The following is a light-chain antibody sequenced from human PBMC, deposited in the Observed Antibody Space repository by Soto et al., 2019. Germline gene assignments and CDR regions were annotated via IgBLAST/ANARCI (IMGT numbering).Light chain of an antibody. V-gene: IGLV1-44*01. CDR3: QSYDISLHNYV. CDR1: SSNIGSNT. Sequence: SVLTQPPSASGTPGQRVTISCSGSSSNIGSNTVNWYQQLPGTAPKLLIYSNNQRPSGVPDRFSGSKSGTSASLAISGLQSEDEADYYCQSYDISLHNYVFGTGTKVTVL. J-gene: IGLJ1*01. CDR2: SNN.